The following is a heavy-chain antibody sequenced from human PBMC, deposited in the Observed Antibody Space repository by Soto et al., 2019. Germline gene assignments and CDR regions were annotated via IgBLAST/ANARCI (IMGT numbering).Heavy chain of an antibody. Sequence: GGSLRLSCTASGFTVSSNYMSWVRQAPGKGLEWVSVIYSGGTTYYADSVKGRFTISRDNSKNTLYLQMNSLRAEDTAVYYCAKDGLLGHTYYYGSGSYPEYWGQGTLVTVSS. D-gene: IGHD3-10*01. V-gene: IGHV3-66*01. CDR1: GFTVSSNY. CDR3: AKDGLLGHTYYYGSGSYPEY. J-gene: IGHJ4*02. CDR2: IYSGGTT.